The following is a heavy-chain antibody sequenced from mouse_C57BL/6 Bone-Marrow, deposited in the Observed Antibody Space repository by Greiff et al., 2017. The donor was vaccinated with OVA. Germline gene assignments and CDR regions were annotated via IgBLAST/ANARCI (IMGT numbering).Heavy chain of an antibody. V-gene: IGHV1-15*01. CDR3: TREGYDSYWFDY. CDR1: GYTFTDYE. D-gene: IGHD2-4*01. Sequence: QVQLQQSGAELVRPGASVTLSCKASGYTFTDYEMHWVKQTPVHGLEWIGAIDPETGGTAYNQKFKGKAILTADKSSSTAYMQLRSLTSEDSAVYYCTREGYDSYWFDYWGQGTTLTVSS. CDR2: IDPETGGT. J-gene: IGHJ2*01.